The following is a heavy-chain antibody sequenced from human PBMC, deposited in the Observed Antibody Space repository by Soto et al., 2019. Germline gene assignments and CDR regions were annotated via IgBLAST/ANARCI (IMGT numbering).Heavy chain of an antibody. CDR2: ISAYNGNT. Sequence: GASVKVSCKASGYTFTSYGISWVRQAPGQGLEWMGWISAYNGNTNYAQKLQGRVTMTTDTSTSTAYMELRSLRSDDTAVYYCARDVIAAATGWFDPWGQGTLVTVAS. V-gene: IGHV1-18*04. CDR1: GYTFTSYG. CDR3: ARDVIAAATGWFDP. J-gene: IGHJ5*02. D-gene: IGHD6-13*01.